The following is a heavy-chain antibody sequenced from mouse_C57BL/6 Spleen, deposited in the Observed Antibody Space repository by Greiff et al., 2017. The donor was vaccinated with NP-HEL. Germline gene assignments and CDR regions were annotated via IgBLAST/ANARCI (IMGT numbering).Heavy chain of an antibody. Sequence: VKLVESGAELARPGASVKMSCKASGYTFTSYTMHWVKQRPGQGLEWIGYINPSSGYTKYNQKFKDKATLTADKSSSTAYMQLSSLTSEDSAVYDCARSGGNYVFDYWGQGTTLTVSS. CDR1: GYTFTSYT. J-gene: IGHJ2*01. CDR2: INPSSGYT. CDR3: ARSGGNYVFDY. V-gene: IGHV1-4*01. D-gene: IGHD2-1*01.